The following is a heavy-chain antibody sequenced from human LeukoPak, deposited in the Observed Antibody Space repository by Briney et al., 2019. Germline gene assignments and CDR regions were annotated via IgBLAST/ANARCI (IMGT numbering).Heavy chain of an antibody. CDR2: IIPIFGTA. J-gene: IGHJ5*02. V-gene: IGHV1-69*13. Sequence: ASVEVSCKASGGTFSSYAISWVRQAPGQGLEWMGGIIPIFGTANYAQKFQGRVTITADEYTSPAYMELSSLRCEDTAVYYCAREPVVTPNINWFDPWGQGTLVTVSS. CDR1: GGTFSSYA. D-gene: IGHD4-23*01. CDR3: AREPVVTPNINWFDP.